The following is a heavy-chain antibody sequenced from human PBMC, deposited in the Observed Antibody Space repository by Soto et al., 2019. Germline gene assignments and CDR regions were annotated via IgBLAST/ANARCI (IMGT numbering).Heavy chain of an antibody. D-gene: IGHD3-22*01. CDR1: GGSISSYY. J-gene: IGHJ4*02. CDR3: ARDDSSGYYDY. V-gene: IGHV4-59*01. Sequence: SETLSLTCTVSGGSISSYYWSWIRQPPGKGLEWIGYIYYSGSTNYNPSLKSRVTISVDTSKNQFTLKLSSVTAADTALYYCARDDSSGYYDYWGQGTLVTVSS. CDR2: IYYSGST.